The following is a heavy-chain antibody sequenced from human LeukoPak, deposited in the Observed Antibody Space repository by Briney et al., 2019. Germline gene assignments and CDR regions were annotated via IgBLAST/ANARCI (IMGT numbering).Heavy chain of an antibody. J-gene: IGHJ4*02. CDR2: IYYSGST. V-gene: IGHV4-39*01. CDR3: ARHGGLKYGGYEKRFDY. CDR1: GGSISSSSYF. D-gene: IGHD5-12*01. Sequence: SETLSLTCTVSGGSISSSSYFWGWIRQPPGKGLEWIGSIYYSGSTYYNPSLESRVTISVDTSKNQFSLKLNSLTAADTAVYYRARHGGLKYGGYEKRFDYWGQGTLVTVSS.